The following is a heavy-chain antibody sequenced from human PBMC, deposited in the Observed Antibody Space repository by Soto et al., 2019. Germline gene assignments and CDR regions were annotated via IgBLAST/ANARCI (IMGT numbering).Heavy chain of an antibody. CDR1: GYTFTSYD. V-gene: IGHV1-8*01. CDR2: MNPNSGNT. Sequence: GASVKVSCKASGYTFTSYDINWVRQATGQGLEWMGWMNPNSGNTGYAQKFQGRVTMTRNTSISTAYMELSRLRSDDTAVYYCAREGFWATTVGYYYYGMDVWGQGTTVTVS. J-gene: IGHJ6*02. D-gene: IGHD4-17*01. CDR3: AREGFWATTVGYYYYGMDV.